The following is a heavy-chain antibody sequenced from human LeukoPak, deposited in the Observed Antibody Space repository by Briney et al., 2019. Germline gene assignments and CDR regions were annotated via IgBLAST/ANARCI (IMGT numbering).Heavy chain of an antibody. V-gene: IGHV4-34*01. CDR2: TNHSGST. Sequence: SETLSLTCAVYGGSFSGYYWSWIRQPPGKGLEWIGETNHSGSTNYNPSLKSRVTISVDTSMNQFSLKLSSVTAADTAVYYCARGVSPKGMGGRRFDYWGQGTLVTVSS. D-gene: IGHD1-26*01. CDR1: GGSFSGYY. CDR3: ARGVSPKGMGGRRFDY. J-gene: IGHJ4*02.